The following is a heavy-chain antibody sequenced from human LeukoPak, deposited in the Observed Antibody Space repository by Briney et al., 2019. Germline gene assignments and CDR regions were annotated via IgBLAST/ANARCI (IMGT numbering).Heavy chain of an antibody. CDR3: ARHLYDILTGSFSGAFDY. CDR1: GYSFTSYW. J-gene: IGHJ4*02. D-gene: IGHD3-9*01. Sequence: RGESLKISCKGSGYSFTSYWIGWVRQMPGKGLEWMGIIYPGDSDTRYSPSFQGQVTISADKSISTAYLQWSSLKASDTAMYYCARHLYDILTGSFSGAFDYWGQGTLVTVSS. V-gene: IGHV5-51*01. CDR2: IYPGDSDT.